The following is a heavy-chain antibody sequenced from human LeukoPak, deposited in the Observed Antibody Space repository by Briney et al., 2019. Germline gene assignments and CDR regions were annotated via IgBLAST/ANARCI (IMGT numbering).Heavy chain of an antibody. CDR3: ARDDFSTYPGLNYFDY. Sequence: GASVEVSCKASGYTFDYYAVHWVRQAPGQRLEWMGWTNVGNDYTESSQKFQDRLTITSDTTATTVYMELSSLRSEDTAVYYCARDDFSTYPGLNYFDYWGQGSLVTVSS. CDR1: GYTFDYYA. D-gene: IGHD4-11*01. CDR2: TNVGNDYT. J-gene: IGHJ4*02. V-gene: IGHV1-3*01.